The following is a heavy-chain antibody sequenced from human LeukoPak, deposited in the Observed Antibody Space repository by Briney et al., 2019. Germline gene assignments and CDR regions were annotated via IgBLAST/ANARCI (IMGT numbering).Heavy chain of an antibody. CDR3: AMIPYCTSGTCYYLDY. CDR2: ISVDSGNT. D-gene: IGHD2-8*01. J-gene: IGHJ4*02. CDR1: GYTFTTYA. V-gene: IGHV1-18*01. Sequence: ASVKVSCKTSGYTFTTYAISWLRQAPGQGLEWMGWISVDSGNTNYAQKLQGRVTMTTDTSTSTAYMELRSLRSDDTAVYYCAMIPYCTSGTCYYLDYWGQGTLVTVSS.